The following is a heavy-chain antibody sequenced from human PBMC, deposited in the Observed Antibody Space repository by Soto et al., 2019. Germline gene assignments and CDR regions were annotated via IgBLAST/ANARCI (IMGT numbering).Heavy chain of an antibody. CDR3: ARDLYDYGDYYGY. CDR1: GYTFTRYD. Sequence: ASVKVSCKASGYTFTRYDINWVRHATGQGLEWMGWMNPNSGNTGYAQKFQGRVTITRDTSASTAYMELSSLRSEDTAVYYCARDLYDYGDYYGYWGQGTLVTVSS. J-gene: IGHJ4*02. V-gene: IGHV1-8*03. D-gene: IGHD4-17*01. CDR2: MNPNSGNT.